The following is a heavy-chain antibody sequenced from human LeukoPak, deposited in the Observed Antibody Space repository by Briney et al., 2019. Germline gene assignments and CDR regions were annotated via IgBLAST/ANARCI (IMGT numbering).Heavy chain of an antibody. J-gene: IGHJ5*02. Sequence: TGGSLRLSCAASGFTFSSYSMNWVRQAPGKGLEWVSSISSSSSYIYYADSVKGRFTISRDNAKNSLYLQMNSLRAEDTAVYYCAREGIRGYSGYDNWFDPWGQGTLVTVSS. D-gene: IGHD5-12*01. V-gene: IGHV3-21*01. CDR2: ISSSSSYI. CDR1: GFTFSSYS. CDR3: AREGIRGYSGYDNWFDP.